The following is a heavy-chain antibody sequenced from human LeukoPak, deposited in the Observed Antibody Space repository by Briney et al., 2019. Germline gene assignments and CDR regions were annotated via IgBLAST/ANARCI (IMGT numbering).Heavy chain of an antibody. CDR1: GFSFSSYS. V-gene: IGHV3-48*04. J-gene: IGHJ5*02. D-gene: IGHD2-15*01. CDR3: AKDSLCSGGSCYSGNWFDP. CDR2: TSSGSSTI. Sequence: GGSLRLSCAASGFSFSSYSMKWVRQAPGKGLEWLSYTSSGSSTIYYADAVKGRFVISRDNTKKTLDLEMNSLRAEDTAVYYCAKDSLCSGGSCYSGNWFDPWGQGTLVTVSS.